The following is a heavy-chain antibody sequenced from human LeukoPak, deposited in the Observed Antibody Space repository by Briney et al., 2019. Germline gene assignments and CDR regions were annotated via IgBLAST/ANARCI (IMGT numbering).Heavy chain of an antibody. D-gene: IGHD3-3*01. CDR1: GDSISSGGYY. Sequence: PSETLSLTCTVSGDSISSGGYYWSWIRQPPGKGLEWIGYIYHSGSTYYNPSLKSRVTISVDRSKNEFSLKLNSMTAADTAVYYCAGGDDFWSGLAWFDPWGQGTLVTVSS. J-gene: IGHJ5*02. CDR3: AGGDDFWSGLAWFDP. V-gene: IGHV4-30-2*01. CDR2: IYHSGST.